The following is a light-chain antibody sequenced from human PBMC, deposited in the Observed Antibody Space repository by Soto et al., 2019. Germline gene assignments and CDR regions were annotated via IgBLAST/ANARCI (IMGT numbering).Light chain of an antibody. CDR3: SSYTSSSTYV. CDR1: SSDVGGYNY. J-gene: IGLJ1*01. Sequence: QSALTQPASVSGSPGQSITISCTGTSSDVGGYNYVSWYQKHPGKAPKLMIYEVSNRPSGVSNRFSGSKSGNTASLTISGLQAEDDADYYCSSYTSSSTYVFGTGTKLTVL. CDR2: EVS. V-gene: IGLV2-14*01.